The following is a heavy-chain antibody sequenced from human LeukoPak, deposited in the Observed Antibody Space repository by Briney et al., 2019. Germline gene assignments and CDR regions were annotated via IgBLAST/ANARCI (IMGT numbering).Heavy chain of an antibody. V-gene: IGHV3-23*01. J-gene: IGHJ4*02. CDR2: ISGRGGST. CDR3: AKDYYGSGSYYGFVGY. CDR1: GFTFSSYA. Sequence: GRSLRLSCAASGFTFSSYAMSWVRQAPGKGLEWVSAISGRGGSTFYADSVKGRFTISRDNSKNTLYLRMDSLRAEDTAIYYCAKDYYGSGSYYGFVGYWGQGTLVTVSS. D-gene: IGHD3-10*01.